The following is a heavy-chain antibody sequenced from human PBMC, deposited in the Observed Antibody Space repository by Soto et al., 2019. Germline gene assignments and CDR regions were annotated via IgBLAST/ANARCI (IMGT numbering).Heavy chain of an antibody. CDR1: GYNFTTFW. Sequence: PGESLKISCKGSGYNFTTFWIGWVRQVPGKVLEWMGISYPGDSETKYSPDFEGQVTISADRSTNTAYLQWRSLRASDTAMYYCARLGFPGAIYFDSWGLGTLVTVSS. V-gene: IGHV5-51*01. J-gene: IGHJ4*02. CDR2: SYPGDSET. CDR3: ARLGFPGAIYFDS.